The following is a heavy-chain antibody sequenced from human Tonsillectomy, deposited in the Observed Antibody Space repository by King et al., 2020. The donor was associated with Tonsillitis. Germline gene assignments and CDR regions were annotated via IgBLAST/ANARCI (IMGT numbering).Heavy chain of an antibody. CDR2: ISAYNGNT. J-gene: IGHJ4*02. D-gene: IGHD6-19*01. Sequence: QLVQSGAEVKKPGASVKVSCKASGYTFTSYGISWVRQAPGQGLEWMGWISAYNGNTNYAQKLQSRVTMTTDTSTTTAYMELRSLRSDDTAVYYCARDFEGYSSGWPNFDYWGQGTLVTVSS. CDR1: GYTFTSYG. CDR3: ARDFEGYSSGWPNFDY. V-gene: IGHV1-18*04.